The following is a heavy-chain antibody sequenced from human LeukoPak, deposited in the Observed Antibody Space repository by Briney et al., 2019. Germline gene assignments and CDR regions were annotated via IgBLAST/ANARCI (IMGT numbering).Heavy chain of an antibody. V-gene: IGHV4-31*03. Sequence: PSQTLSLTCTVSGGSISSGGYYWSWIRQHPGKGLEWIGYIYYSGSTDYNPSLTSRVTISVDTSKNQFSLNLSSVTAADTAVYYCARDGDCSSDSCYFGYWGQGILVTVSS. CDR1: GGSISSGGYY. D-gene: IGHD2-2*01. CDR2: IYYSGST. J-gene: IGHJ4*02. CDR3: ARDGDCSSDSCYFGY.